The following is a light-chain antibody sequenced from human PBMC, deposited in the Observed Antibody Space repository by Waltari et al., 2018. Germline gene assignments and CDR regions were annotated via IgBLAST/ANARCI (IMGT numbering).Light chain of an antibody. CDR3: QQYGSSPLT. J-gene: IGKJ4*01. V-gene: IGKV3-20*01. CDR2: DIS. CDR1: QSVSSSY. Sequence: EIVLTQSPGTLSLSPGERATLSCRASQSVSSSYLAWYQQKPGQAPRLLIYDISRRATGIPDSFSGSGSGTDFTLTISRLEPEDFAVYYCQQYGSSPLTFGGGTKVEIK.